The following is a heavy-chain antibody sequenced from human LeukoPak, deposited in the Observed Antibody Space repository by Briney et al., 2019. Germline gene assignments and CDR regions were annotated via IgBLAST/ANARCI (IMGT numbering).Heavy chain of an antibody. CDR1: GGSISRSGYY. J-gene: IGHJ5*02. V-gene: IGHV4-39*07. CDR2: INHSGST. D-gene: IGHD2-15*01. CDR3: ARGSYVDIVATIPYCSGGSCYSRWFDP. Sequence: PSETLSLTCTVSGGSISRSGYYWGRIRQTPGKGLEWIGEINHSGSTNYNPSLKSRVTISVDTSKNQFSLKLSSVTAADTAVYYCARGSYVDIVATIPYCSGGSCYSRWFDPWGQGTLVTVSS.